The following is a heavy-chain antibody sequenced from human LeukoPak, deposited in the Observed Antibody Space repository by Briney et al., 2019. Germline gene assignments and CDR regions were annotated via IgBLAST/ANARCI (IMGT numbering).Heavy chain of an antibody. D-gene: IGHD1-14*01. V-gene: IGHV4-34*01. CDR1: GGSFSGYY. J-gene: IGHJ6*02. CDR2: INHSGST. Sequence: SETLSLTCAVYGGSFSGYYWSWIRQPPGKRLEWIGEINHSGSTNYNPSLKSRVTISVDTSKNQFSLKLSSVTAADTAVYYCASVPRRPYYYYYGMDVWGQGTTVTVSS. CDR3: ASVPRRPYYYYYGMDV.